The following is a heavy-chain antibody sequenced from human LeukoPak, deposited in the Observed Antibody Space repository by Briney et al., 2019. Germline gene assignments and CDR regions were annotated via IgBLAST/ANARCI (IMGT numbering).Heavy chain of an antibody. CDR1: GYTFTSYA. CDR2: INAGNGNT. Sequence: GASVKVSCKASGYTFTSYAMHWVRQAPGQRLEWMGWINAGNGNTKYSQKFQGRVTITRDTSASTAYMELSSLRSEDTAVYYCASLGPYYYGTGTKDFDYWGQGTLVTASS. J-gene: IGHJ4*02. CDR3: ASLGPYYYGTGTKDFDY. D-gene: IGHD3-10*01. V-gene: IGHV1-3*01.